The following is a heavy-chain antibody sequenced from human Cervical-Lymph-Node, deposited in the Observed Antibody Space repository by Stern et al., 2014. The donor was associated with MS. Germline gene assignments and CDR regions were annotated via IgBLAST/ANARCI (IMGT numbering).Heavy chain of an antibody. Sequence: QVQLVQSGAEVKKPGASVKVSCKASGYTFTSYGISWVRQAPGQGLEWMGGIIAYNGNTNYAQKLQGRVTMTTDTSTSTAYMELRSLRSDDTAVYYCAREVALGVYYDSSGYYFDYWGQGTLVTVSS. CDR2: IIAYNGNT. CDR1: GYTFTSYG. D-gene: IGHD3-22*01. CDR3: AREVALGVYYDSSGYYFDY. J-gene: IGHJ4*02. V-gene: IGHV1-18*01.